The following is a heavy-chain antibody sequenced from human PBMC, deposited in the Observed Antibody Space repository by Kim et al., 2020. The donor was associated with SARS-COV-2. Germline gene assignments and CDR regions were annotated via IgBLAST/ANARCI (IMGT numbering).Heavy chain of an antibody. V-gene: IGHV4-34*01. CDR3: ARGYGMDV. Sequence: SGSTNYNPSLKSRVTISVDTAKNQFSLKLSSVTAADTAVYYCARGYGMDVWGQGTTVTVSS. CDR2: SGST. J-gene: IGHJ6*02.